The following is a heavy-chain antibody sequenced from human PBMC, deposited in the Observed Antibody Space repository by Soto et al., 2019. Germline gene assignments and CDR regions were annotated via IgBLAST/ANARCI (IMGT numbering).Heavy chain of an antibody. D-gene: IGHD2-21*02. Sequence: GGSLRLSCAASGFTFSSYEMNWVRQAPGKGLEWVSYISSSGSTIYYADSVKGRFTISRDNAKNSLYLQMNSLRAEDTAVYYCAREAYVVDGDCLLPTKNAFDIWGQGTMVTVSS. J-gene: IGHJ3*02. CDR2: ISSSGSTI. CDR3: AREAYVVDGDCLLPTKNAFDI. V-gene: IGHV3-48*03. CDR1: GFTFSSYE.